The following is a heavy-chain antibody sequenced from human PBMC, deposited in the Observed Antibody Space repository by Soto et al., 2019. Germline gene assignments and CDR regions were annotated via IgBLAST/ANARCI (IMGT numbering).Heavy chain of an antibody. D-gene: IGHD5-18*01. V-gene: IGHV4-59*01. Sequence: QVQLQESGPGLVKPSETLSLTCTVSGGSISSYYWSWIRQPPGKGLEWIGYIYYSGSTNYNPSLKSRVTISVDTSKNQFSLKLGSVTAADTAVYYCARGDTDAFDIWGQGTMVTVSS. J-gene: IGHJ3*02. CDR1: GGSISSYY. CDR2: IYYSGST. CDR3: ARGDTDAFDI.